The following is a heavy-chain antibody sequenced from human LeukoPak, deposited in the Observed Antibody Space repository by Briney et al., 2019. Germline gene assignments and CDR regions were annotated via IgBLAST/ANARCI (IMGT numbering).Heavy chain of an antibody. V-gene: IGHV3-7*01. CDR3: ASLNSSSWYWFDY. J-gene: IGHJ4*02. Sequence: GGSLRLSCAASGFTFSSYWMSWVRQAPGKGLEWVANIKQDGGEIFYVDSVKGRFTISRDNAKNSLYLQMNSLRAEDTAVYYCASLNSSSWYWFDYWGQGTLVTVSS. CDR1: GFTFSSYW. CDR2: IKQDGGEI. D-gene: IGHD6-13*01.